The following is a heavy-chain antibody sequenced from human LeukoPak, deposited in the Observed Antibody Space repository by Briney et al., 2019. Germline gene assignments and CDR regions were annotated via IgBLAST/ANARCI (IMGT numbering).Heavy chain of an antibody. D-gene: IGHD4-23*01. V-gene: IGHV4-59*01. CDR1: GGSISSYY. CDR2: IYYSGST. CDR3: ARAIGNYGGNSA. J-gene: IGHJ5*02. Sequence: PSETLSLTCTVSGGSISSYYWSWIRQPPGKGLEWIGYIYYSGSTNYSPSLKSRVTISVDTSKNQFSLKLSSVTAADTAVYYCARAIGNYGGNSAWGQGTLVTVSS.